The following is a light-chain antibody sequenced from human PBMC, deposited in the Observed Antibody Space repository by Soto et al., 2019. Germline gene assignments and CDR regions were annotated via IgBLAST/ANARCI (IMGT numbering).Light chain of an antibody. J-gene: IGKJ4*01. V-gene: IGKV1-8*01. CDR3: QQYYTYPLT. Sequence: AIRMTQSPSSFSASTGDRVTITCRASQNVSTYLAWYQQKPGKAPRLLIYTASTLQSGVPSRFSGSGSGTDFTLTISCLQSEDFATYYCQQYYTYPLTFGGATKVETK. CDR2: TAS. CDR1: QNVSTY.